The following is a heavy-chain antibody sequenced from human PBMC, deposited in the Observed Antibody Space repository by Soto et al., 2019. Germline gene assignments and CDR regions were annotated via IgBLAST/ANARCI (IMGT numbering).Heavy chain of an antibody. CDR1: GFTFSDYY. D-gene: IGHD6-13*01. CDR2: IVTSSAYT. Sequence: LRLSCVASGFTFSDYYMGWVRQAPGKGLEYISYIVTSSAYTNYADSVKGRFSISRDNAKNSLHLVMNSLRAEDSGVYYCARLRASSWYMGGYLDYWGLGTQVTVSS. J-gene: IGHJ4*02. V-gene: IGHV3-11*06. CDR3: ARLRASSWYMGGYLDY.